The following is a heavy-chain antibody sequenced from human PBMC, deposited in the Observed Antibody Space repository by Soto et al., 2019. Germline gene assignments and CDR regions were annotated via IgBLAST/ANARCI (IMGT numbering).Heavy chain of an antibody. CDR3: AKTGSGYLANGAFDI. CDR2: ISGSGGST. J-gene: IGHJ3*02. Sequence: GGSLRLSCAPSGFTFSNFGMSWVRQAPGKGLEWVSSISGSGGSTYYADSVKGRFTISRDNSNNTLYLQMNSLRAEDTAVYYCAKTGSGYLANGAFDIWGQGTMVTVSS. V-gene: IGHV3-23*01. D-gene: IGHD3-22*01. CDR1: GFTFSNFG.